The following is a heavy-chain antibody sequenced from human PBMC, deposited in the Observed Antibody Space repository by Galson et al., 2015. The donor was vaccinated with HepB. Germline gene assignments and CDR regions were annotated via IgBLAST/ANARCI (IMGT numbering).Heavy chain of an antibody. V-gene: IGHV3-7*01. CDR1: GFTFSSHW. J-gene: IGHJ3*02. CDR2: IKGDGSEK. Sequence: SLRLSCAASGFTFSSHWMTWVRQAPGRGLEWVANIKGDGSEKYYVDSVKGRFTISRDNARNSLYLQMDNLRADDTAKYFCASFAVTTFSGLDIWGQGTIVAVSS. CDR3: ASFAVTTFSGLDI. D-gene: IGHD4-17*01.